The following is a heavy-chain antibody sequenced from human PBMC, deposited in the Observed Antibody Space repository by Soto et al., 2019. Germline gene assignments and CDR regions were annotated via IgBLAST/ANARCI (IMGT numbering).Heavy chain of an antibody. CDR2: IYYSGST. CDR1: GGSISSYY. J-gene: IGHJ4*02. D-gene: IGHD6-13*01. Sequence: KPSETLSLTCTVSGGSISSYYWSWIRQPPGKGLEWIGYIYYSGSTNYNPSLKSRVTISVDTSKNQFSLKLSSVTAADTAVYYCARHVPLGSSWTTFDYWGQGTLVTVSS. V-gene: IGHV4-59*08. CDR3: ARHVPLGSSWTTFDY.